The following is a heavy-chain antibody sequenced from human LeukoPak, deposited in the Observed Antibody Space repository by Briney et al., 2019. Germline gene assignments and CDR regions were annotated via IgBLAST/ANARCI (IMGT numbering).Heavy chain of an antibody. Sequence: GGSLRRYCAASGVNVSRYYMSWVRQAPGKGLEWVSVIYSGGSTYYADSVKGRFTISRDNSKNTLYLQMNRLRAEDTAVYYCAREGPITVHRIFGGSDYWGQGTLVTVSS. D-gene: IGHD3-16*01. V-gene: IGHV3-66*01. CDR2: IYSGGST. J-gene: IGHJ4*02. CDR3: AREGPITVHRIFGGSDY. CDR1: GVNVSRYY.